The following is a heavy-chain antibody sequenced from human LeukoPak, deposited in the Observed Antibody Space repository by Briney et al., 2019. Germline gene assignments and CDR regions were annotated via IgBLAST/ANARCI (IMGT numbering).Heavy chain of an antibody. D-gene: IGHD3-22*01. J-gene: IGHJ4*02. CDR1: GFTFSNAW. CDR2: IKRKTDGGAT. V-gene: IGHV3-15*01. Sequence: GGSLGLSCAASGFTFSNAWMSWVRQAPGKGLEWVGRIKRKTDGGATHYATPVKGRFTISRDDSKNTLYLQMSSLKTEDTAVYYCTTEAYYYDSSGAIKYFDYWGQGTLVTVSS. CDR3: TTEAYYYDSSGAIKYFDY.